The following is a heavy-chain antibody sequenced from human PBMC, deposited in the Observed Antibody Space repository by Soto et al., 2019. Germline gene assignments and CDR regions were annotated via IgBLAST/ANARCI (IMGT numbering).Heavy chain of an antibody. J-gene: IGHJ6*02. V-gene: IGHV3-30*18. CDR3: AKVTGYCSSSSCRRDYYYYYGMDV. Sequence: GGSLRLSCAGSGFTVSSYGMHWVRQAPGKGLEWVAVISYDGSDKYYADSVKGRFSISRDNSKNTLYLQMNSLRPEDTAVYYCAKVTGYCSSSSCRRDYYYYYGMDVRGQGTTVTVSS. D-gene: IGHD2-2*01. CDR2: ISYDGSDK. CDR1: GFTVSSYG.